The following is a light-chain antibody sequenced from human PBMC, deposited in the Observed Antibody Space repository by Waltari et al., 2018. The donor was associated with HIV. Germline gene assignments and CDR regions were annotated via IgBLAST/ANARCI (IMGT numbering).Light chain of an antibody. V-gene: IGKV1-33*01. CDR1: QDITTY. CDR2: DTS. CDR3: QQYHDLPLT. Sequence: DIQMTQSPSSLSASVGDRVTITCRASQDITTYLNWYQHKLGKAPKLLINDTSNLETGVPLRFSGSGSGTHFIFTISSLQSEDIATYYCQQYHDLPLTFGGGTKVEIK. J-gene: IGKJ4*01.